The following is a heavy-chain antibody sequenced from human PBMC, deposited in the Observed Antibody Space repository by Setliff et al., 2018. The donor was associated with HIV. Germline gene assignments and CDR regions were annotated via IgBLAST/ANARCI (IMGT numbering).Heavy chain of an antibody. J-gene: IGHJ4*02. Sequence: HPGGSLRLSCAASGFTFSSYVMHWVRQAPGKGLEWVTFIRYDGYDKYYADSVKGRFTISRDNSKNTLYLQMNSLRAEDTAVYYCARGRSFDWPNHYFDYWGQGTLVTVSS. CDR1: GFTFSSYV. CDR2: IRYDGYDK. V-gene: IGHV3-30*02. CDR3: ARGRSFDWPNHYFDY. D-gene: IGHD3-9*01.